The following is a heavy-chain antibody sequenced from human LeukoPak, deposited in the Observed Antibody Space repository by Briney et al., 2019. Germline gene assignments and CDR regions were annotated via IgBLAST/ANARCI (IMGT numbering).Heavy chain of an antibody. CDR3: ARSGSKRPYDFWSGYSFDY. Sequence: SETLSLTCTVSGGSISSHYWSWIRQPPGKGLEGIGYIYYSGSTNYNPSLKSRVTISVDTSKNQFSLKLSSVTAADTAVYYCARSGSKRPYDFWSGYSFDYWGQGTLVIVSS. J-gene: IGHJ4*02. CDR1: GGSISSHY. D-gene: IGHD3-3*01. CDR2: IYYSGST. V-gene: IGHV4-59*11.